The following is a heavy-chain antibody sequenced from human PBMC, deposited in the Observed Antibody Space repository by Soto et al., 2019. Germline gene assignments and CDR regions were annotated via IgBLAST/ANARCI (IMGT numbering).Heavy chain of an antibody. J-gene: IGHJ4*02. CDR2: ISGSGGST. D-gene: IGHD3-22*01. V-gene: IGHV3-23*01. Sequence: EVQLLESGGGLVQPGGSLRLSCAASGFTFSSYAMTWVHQAPGKGPEWVSAISGSGGSTFYADSVKGRFTISRDNSKNTLYLQMNSLRAEDTAVYYCAKSQIYDSSGNRDYWGQGTLVTVSS. CDR1: GFTFSSYA. CDR3: AKSQIYDSSGNRDY.